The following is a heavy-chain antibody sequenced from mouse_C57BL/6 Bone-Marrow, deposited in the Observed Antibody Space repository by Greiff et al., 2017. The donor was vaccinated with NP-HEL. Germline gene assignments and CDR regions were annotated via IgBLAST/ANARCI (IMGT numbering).Heavy chain of an antibody. CDR2: FYPGSGSI. V-gene: IGHV1-62-2*01. D-gene: IGHD1-1*01. J-gene: IGHJ4*01. CDR1: GYTFTEYT. CDR3: ARHEDGYYGSSYYAMDY. Sequence: VQLQQSGAELVKPGASVKLSCKASGYTFTEYTIHWVKQRSGQGLEWIGWFYPGSGSIKYNENFKDKATLTADKSSSTVYMELSRLTSEDSAVYFCARHEDGYYGSSYYAMDYWGQGTSVTVSS.